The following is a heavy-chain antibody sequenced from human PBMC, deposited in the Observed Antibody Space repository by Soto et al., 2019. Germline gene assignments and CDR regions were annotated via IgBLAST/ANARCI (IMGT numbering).Heavy chain of an antibody. Sequence: SETLSLTCAVYCGSFSGYYWSWIRQPPGKGLEWIGEINHSGSTNYNPSLKSRVTISVDTSKNQFSLKLSSVTAADTAVYYCARQRIMITFGGVIVIPYYYYGMDVWGQGTTVTVSS. J-gene: IGHJ6*02. D-gene: IGHD3-16*02. V-gene: IGHV4-34*01. CDR3: ARQRIMITFGGVIVIPYYYYGMDV. CDR2: INHSGST. CDR1: CGSFSGYY.